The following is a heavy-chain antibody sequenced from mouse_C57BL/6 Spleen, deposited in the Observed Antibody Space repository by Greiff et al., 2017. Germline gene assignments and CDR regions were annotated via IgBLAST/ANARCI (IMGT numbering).Heavy chain of an antibody. CDR1: GYSITSGYY. CDR2: ISYDGSN. D-gene: IGHD1-1*01. CDR3: ARALYGAMEY. Sequence: DVQLQESGPGLVKPSPSLSLTCSVTGYSITSGYYWNWIRQFPGNKLEWMGYISYDGSNNYNPSLKNRISITRDTSKNQFFLKLNSVTTEDTATYYCARALYGAMEYWGQGTSVTVSS. V-gene: IGHV3-6*01. J-gene: IGHJ4*01.